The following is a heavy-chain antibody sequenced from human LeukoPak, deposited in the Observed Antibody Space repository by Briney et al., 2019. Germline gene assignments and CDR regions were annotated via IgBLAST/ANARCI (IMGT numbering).Heavy chain of an antibody. CDR2: ISGSDGST. Sequence: GGSLRLSCAASGFTFSSYAMSWVRQAPGKGLEWVSAISGSDGSTYYADSVKGRFTISRDNSKNTLYLQMNSLRVEDTAIYYCAKGRGYCTGGSCCSDYWGQGTLVTVSS. J-gene: IGHJ4*02. D-gene: IGHD2-15*01. CDR1: GFTFSSYA. CDR3: AKGRGYCTGGSCCSDY. V-gene: IGHV3-23*01.